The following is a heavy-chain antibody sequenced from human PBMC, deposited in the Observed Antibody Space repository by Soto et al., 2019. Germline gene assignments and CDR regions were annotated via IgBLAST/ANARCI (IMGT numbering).Heavy chain of an antibody. CDR2: IIPIFNST. J-gene: IGHJ4*02. CDR3: AREGRGKKAGYNGLVSLGY. D-gene: IGHD2-2*02. Sequence: GASVQVSCKVSGSRFSNYVISWLRQAPGHGLEWLGRIIPIFNSTKYAQNFQGRVTITADKSTSTASLELSSLRSDDTAVYYCAREGRGKKAGYNGLVSLGYWGQGTLVTVSS. V-gene: IGHV1-69*06. CDR1: GSRFSNYV.